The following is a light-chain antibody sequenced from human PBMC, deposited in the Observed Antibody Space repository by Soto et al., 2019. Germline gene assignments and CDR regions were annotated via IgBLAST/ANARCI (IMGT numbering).Light chain of an antibody. CDR2: EVT. V-gene: IGLV2-8*01. CDR1: SSDVGGYEF. J-gene: IGLJ2*01. Sequence: QSALTQPPSASGSPGQSVAISCTGTSSDVGGYEFVSWYQQHPGKAPKLIIYEVTKRPSGVPDRFSGSKSGNTASLTVSGLQAEDEADYYCSSYAGSNKVFGGGTQLTVL. CDR3: SSYAGSNKV.